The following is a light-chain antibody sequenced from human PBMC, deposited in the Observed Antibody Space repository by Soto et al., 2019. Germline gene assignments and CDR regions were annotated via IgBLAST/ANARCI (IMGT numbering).Light chain of an antibody. CDR2: WAS. J-gene: IGKJ1*01. CDR3: LQYYGPPQT. CDR1: QSVLYSPSGRNY. V-gene: IGKV4-1*01. Sequence: DIVMTQSPDSLSVSLGERVTINCKSSQSVLYSPSGRNYLAWYQQKPGQPPKLLIYWASIRASGVPDRLSGSGSGTDFTLTINSLQAEDVAVYFCLQYYGPPQTFGQGTRVEIK.